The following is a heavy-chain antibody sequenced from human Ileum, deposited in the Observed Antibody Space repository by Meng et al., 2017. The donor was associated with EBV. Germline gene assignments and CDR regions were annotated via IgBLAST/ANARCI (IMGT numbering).Heavy chain of an antibody. J-gene: IGHJ4*02. Sequence: VQLQESGPGLVKPSETLSLTCSVSGGSVSSGGNYWSWIRQPPGKGLEWIGYIYNSGSTNYNPSLKSRATISVDTSKNQFSLKLSSVTAADTAVYYCARDGYSSGSDWGQGTLVTVSS. D-gene: IGHD6-19*01. CDR1: GGSVSSGGNY. CDR2: IYNSGST. CDR3: ARDGYSSGSD. V-gene: IGHV4-61*08.